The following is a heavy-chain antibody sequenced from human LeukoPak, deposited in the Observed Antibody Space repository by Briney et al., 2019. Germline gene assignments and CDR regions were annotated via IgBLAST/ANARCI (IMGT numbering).Heavy chain of an antibody. V-gene: IGHV4-39*07. CDR2: IYYSGST. CDR3: ARDDYYDSSGYPTPPYYFDY. CDR1: GGSISSSSYY. Sequence: SETLSLTCTVSGGSISSSSYYWGWIRQPPGKGLEWIGCIYYSGSTYYNPSLKSRVTISVDTSKNQFSLKLSSVTAADTAVYYCARDDYYDSSGYPTPPYYFDYWGQGTLVTVSS. J-gene: IGHJ4*02. D-gene: IGHD3-22*01.